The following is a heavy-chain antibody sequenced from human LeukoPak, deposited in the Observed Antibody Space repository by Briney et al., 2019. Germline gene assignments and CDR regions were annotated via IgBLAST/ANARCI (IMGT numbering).Heavy chain of an antibody. J-gene: IGHJ5*02. CDR1: GGSISSGGYY. V-gene: IGHV4-31*03. D-gene: IGHD2-2*01. Sequence: TSSQTLSLTCTVSGGSISSGGYYWSWIRQHPGKGLEWIGYIYYSGSTNYNPSLKSRVTISVDTSKNQFSLKLSSVTAADTAVYYCARNGKYQLLLQKRNWFDPWGQGTLVTVSS. CDR3: ARNGKYQLLLQKRNWFDP. CDR2: IYYSGST.